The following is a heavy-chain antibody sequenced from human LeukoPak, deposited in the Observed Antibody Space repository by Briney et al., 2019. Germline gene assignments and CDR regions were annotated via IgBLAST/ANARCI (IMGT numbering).Heavy chain of an antibody. J-gene: IGHJ6*02. Sequence: GGSLRLSCAASGFTFSSYSMNWVRQAPGKGLEWVSSISSSSSYIYYADSAKGRFTISRDNAKNSLYLQMNSLRAEDTAVYYCASEYDFWSGYYEDYGMDVWGQGTTVTVSS. CDR2: ISSSSSYI. D-gene: IGHD3-3*01. CDR3: ASEYDFWSGYYEDYGMDV. CDR1: GFTFSSYS. V-gene: IGHV3-21*01.